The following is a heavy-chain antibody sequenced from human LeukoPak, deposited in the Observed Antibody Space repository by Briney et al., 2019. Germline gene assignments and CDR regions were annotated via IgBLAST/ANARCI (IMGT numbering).Heavy chain of an antibody. J-gene: IGHJ3*02. Sequence: ASVKVSCKTSGYTFTSYGISWVRQAPGQGLEWMGWISAYNGNTNYAQKLQGRVTMTTDTSTSTAYMELRSLRSDDTAVYYCARVYDILTGRLKDAFDIWGQGTMVTVSS. V-gene: IGHV1-18*01. CDR3: ARVYDILTGRLKDAFDI. CDR1: GYTFTSYG. CDR2: ISAYNGNT. D-gene: IGHD3-9*01.